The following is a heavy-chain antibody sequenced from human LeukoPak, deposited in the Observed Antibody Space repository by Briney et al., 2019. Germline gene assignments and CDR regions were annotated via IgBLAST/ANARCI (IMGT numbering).Heavy chain of an antibody. Sequence: GGSPRLSCAASGFTFSDYYMSWIRQAPGKGLVGVSYISSSGSNIYYTDSVKGRFTTSRYNAKNSLYLKRNRLRAEDTAVYYCARAGDYVWGSYWIGRVDYWGQGTLVTVSS. CDR1: GFTFSDYY. J-gene: IGHJ4*02. V-gene: IGHV3-11*04. CDR2: ISSSGSNI. D-gene: IGHD3-16*01. CDR3: ARAGDYVWGSYWIGRVDY.